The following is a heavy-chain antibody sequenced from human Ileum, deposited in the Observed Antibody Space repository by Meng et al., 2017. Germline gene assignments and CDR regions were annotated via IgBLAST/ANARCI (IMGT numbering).Heavy chain of an antibody. D-gene: IGHD4/OR15-4a*01. CDR3: SRGVMTIADD. CDR1: GGSFSGYY. J-gene: IGHJ4*02. Sequence: QVQLQQWGAGLLKPSETLSLTCAVYGGSFSGYYWSWIRQPPGKGLEWIGEINHSGSTNYNPSLQSRVTLSIDNSKKLFSVSLRSVTSADTAVYYCSRGVMTIADDWGQGTLVTVSS. CDR2: INHSGST. V-gene: IGHV4-34*01.